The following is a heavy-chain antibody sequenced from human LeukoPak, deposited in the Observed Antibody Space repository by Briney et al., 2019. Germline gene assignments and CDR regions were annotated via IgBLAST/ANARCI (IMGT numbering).Heavy chain of an antibody. CDR1: GGSISSYY. V-gene: IGHV4-59*01. J-gene: IGHJ4*02. CDR2: IYYSGST. Sequence: SETLSLTCTVSGGSISSYYWSWIRQPPGKGLEWIGYIYYSGSTNYNPSLKSRVTISVDTSKNQFSLKLSSVTAADTAVYYCARDTEVAWYYSDYWGQGTLVTVSS. D-gene: IGHD4-23*01. CDR3: ARDTEVAWYYSDY.